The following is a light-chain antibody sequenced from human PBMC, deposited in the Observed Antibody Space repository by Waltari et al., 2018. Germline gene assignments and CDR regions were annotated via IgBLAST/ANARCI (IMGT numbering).Light chain of an antibody. Sequence: EVVLTQSPATLSLSQGGGATLPCRASQSINRNLAWYQQKPGQAPRLLMYDASNRATGIPDRFSGSGSGTDFTLTITRLEPEDFAVYYCQQRTDGLTFGQGTRLEIK. J-gene: IGKJ5*01. CDR1: QSINRN. V-gene: IGKV3-11*01. CDR2: DAS. CDR3: QQRTDGLT.